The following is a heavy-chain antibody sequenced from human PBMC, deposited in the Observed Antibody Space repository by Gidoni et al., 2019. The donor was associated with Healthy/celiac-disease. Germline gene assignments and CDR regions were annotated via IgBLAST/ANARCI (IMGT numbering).Heavy chain of an antibody. CDR1: GYTFTSYA. Sequence: QVQLVQSGAEVKKPGASVKVSCKASGYTFTSYAMHWVRQAPGQRLEWMGWSNAGNGNTKYSQKFQGRVTITRDTSASTAYMELSSLRSEDTAVYYCARPGRPTVTKPLWFDLWGRGTLVTVSS. D-gene: IGHD4-17*01. J-gene: IGHJ2*01. CDR3: ARPGRPTVTKPLWFDL. CDR2: SNAGNGNT. V-gene: IGHV1-3*01.